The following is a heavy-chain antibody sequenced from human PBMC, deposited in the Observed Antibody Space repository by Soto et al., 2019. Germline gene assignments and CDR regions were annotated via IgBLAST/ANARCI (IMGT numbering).Heavy chain of an antibody. CDR1: GFTFSNYA. Sequence: PGGSLRLSCSASGFTFSNYAMTWLRQAPGKAPEWVSTILGSGTNTYYPDSVKGRFTISRDNSRNTLDLQLNSLRAEDTAVYYCARYILGPYYFDYWGQGTPVTVSS. CDR3: ARYILGPYYFDY. CDR2: ILGSGTNT. J-gene: IGHJ4*02. V-gene: IGHV3-23*01. D-gene: IGHD1-1*01.